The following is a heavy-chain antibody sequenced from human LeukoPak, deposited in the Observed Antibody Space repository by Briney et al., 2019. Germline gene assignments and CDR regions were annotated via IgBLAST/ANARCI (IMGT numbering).Heavy chain of an antibody. Sequence: ASVKVSCKASGYTFTGYYMHWVRQAPGQGLEWMGWINPNSGGTNYAQKFQGRVTMTRDTSISTAYMELSRLRSDDTAVYYCARDRLPDIVVVPAAVNWFDPWGRGTLVTVSS. V-gene: IGHV1-2*02. CDR2: INPNSGGT. D-gene: IGHD2-2*01. CDR1: GYTFTGYY. J-gene: IGHJ5*02. CDR3: ARDRLPDIVVVPAAVNWFDP.